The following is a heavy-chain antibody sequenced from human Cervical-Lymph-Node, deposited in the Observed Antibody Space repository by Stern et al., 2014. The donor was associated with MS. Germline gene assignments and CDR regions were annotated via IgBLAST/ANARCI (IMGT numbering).Heavy chain of an antibody. Sequence: EVQLVESGGGLVQPGGSLRLSCAASGFTFSSYSMNWVRQAPGKGLERVSYISSTSSTIYYVDSVKGRFTVSRDNAKNSLYLQMHSLRAEDTAVYYCARDHITGRSLPTYYQYYSGVDVWGQGTTVTVSS. CDR1: GFTFSSYS. CDR2: ISSTSSTI. D-gene: IGHD1-14*01. J-gene: IGHJ6*02. V-gene: IGHV3-48*01. CDR3: ARDHITGRSLPTYYQYYSGVDV.